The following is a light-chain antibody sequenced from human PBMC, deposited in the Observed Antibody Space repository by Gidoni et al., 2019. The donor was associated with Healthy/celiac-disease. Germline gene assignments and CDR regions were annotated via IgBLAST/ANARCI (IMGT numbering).Light chain of an antibody. CDR2: QDS. CDR1: KLGDKY. Sequence: SYELTQPPSVSVPPGQPASITCSGDKLGDKYACWYQQKPGQSPVLVIYQDSKRPSGIPERFSGSNSGNTATLTISGTQAMDEADYYCQAWDSSTAHVVFGGGTKLTVL. V-gene: IGLV3-1*01. J-gene: IGLJ2*01. CDR3: QAWDSSTAHVV.